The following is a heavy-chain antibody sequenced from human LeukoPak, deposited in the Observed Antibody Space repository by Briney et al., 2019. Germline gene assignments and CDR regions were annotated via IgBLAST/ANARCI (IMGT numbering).Heavy chain of an antibody. CDR1: GGSISSSSYY. Sequence: SETLSLTCTVSGGSISSSSYYWGWIRQPPGKILEWIGSMYYSGGSYYNPSLKSRVTMSVDTSKNQFFLRLSSVTAADTAVYYCASSSAMVTHSFDYWGQGTLVTVSS. V-gene: IGHV4-39*07. J-gene: IGHJ4*02. CDR2: MYYSGGS. D-gene: IGHD5-18*01. CDR3: ASSSAMVTHSFDY.